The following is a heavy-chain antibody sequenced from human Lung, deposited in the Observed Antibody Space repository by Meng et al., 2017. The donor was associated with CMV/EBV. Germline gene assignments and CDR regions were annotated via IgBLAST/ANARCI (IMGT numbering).Heavy chain of an antibody. J-gene: IGHJ5*02. V-gene: IGHV4-31*03. CDR2: IYYSGST. CDR1: GGSISSGGFY. Sequence: VVLQGPGRGLVRPSQPLSLTCTVSGGSISSGGFYWSWIRQYPGKGLEWIGYIYYSGSTYYNPSLRSRVAISIDTSKNQFSLKLTSVTAADTAVYFCARTNYGDYNWFDPWGQGTLVTVSS. D-gene: IGHD4-17*01. CDR3: ARTNYGDYNWFDP.